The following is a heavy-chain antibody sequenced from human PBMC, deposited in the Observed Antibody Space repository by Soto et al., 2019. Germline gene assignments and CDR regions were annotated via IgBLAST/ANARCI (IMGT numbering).Heavy chain of an antibody. D-gene: IGHD3-3*01. Sequence: GGSLRLSCAASGFTFSSYAMSWVRRAPGKGLEWVSAISGSGGSTYYADSVKGRFTISRDNSKNTLYLQMNSLRAEDTAVYYCAKYYDFWSGYFSNFDYWGQGTLVTVSS. CDR2: ISGSGGST. V-gene: IGHV3-23*01. CDR3: AKYYDFWSGYFSNFDY. J-gene: IGHJ4*02. CDR1: GFTFSSYA.